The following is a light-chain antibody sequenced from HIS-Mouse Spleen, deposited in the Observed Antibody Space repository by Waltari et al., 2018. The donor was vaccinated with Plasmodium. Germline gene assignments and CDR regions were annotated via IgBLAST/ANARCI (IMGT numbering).Light chain of an antibody. CDR3: CSYAGSYTYV. CDR1: SSDVGGYHY. CDR2: DVS. J-gene: IGLJ1*01. V-gene: IGLV2-11*01. Sequence: QSALTQPRSVSGSPGQSVTISCTGTSSDVGGYHYVSWYQQHTGKAPKLMIYDVSKRPSGVPDRFSGSKSGNTASLTISGLQAEDEADYYCCSYAGSYTYVFGTGTKVTVL.